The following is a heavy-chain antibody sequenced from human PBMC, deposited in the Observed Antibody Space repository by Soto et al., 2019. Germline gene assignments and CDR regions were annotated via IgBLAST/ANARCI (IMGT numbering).Heavy chain of an antibody. CDR2: IYPDDSDT. Sequence: PGESLKISCQGPGYIFTNYCIGWVRHMPGKGLEGMGLIYPDDSDTRYSPSFQGQVTISADKSTSTAYLQWSSLKASDSAMYYCARQLYNSSSFLDYWGQGTLVTVSS. D-gene: IGHD6-6*01. CDR3: ARQLYNSSSFLDY. V-gene: IGHV5-51*01. J-gene: IGHJ4*02. CDR1: GYIFTNYC.